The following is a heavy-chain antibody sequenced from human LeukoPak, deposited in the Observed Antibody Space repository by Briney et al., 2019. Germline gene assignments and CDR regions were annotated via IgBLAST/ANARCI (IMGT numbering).Heavy chain of an antibody. V-gene: IGHV3-21*01. Sequence: GGSLRLSCAASGFTFSSYSMNWVRQAPGKGLEWVSSISSSSSYIYYADSVKGRFTISRDNAKNSLYLQMNSLRAEDTDVYYCARGDIVVVPAATLFDYWGQGTLVTVSS. CDR3: ARGDIVVVPAATLFDY. CDR1: GFTFSSYS. J-gene: IGHJ4*02. D-gene: IGHD2-2*01. CDR2: ISSSSSYI.